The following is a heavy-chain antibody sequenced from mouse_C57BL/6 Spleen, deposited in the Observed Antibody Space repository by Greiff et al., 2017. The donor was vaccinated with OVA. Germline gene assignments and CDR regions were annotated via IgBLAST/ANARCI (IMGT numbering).Heavy chain of an antibody. D-gene: IGHD1-1*01. Sequence: EVKLVESGGGLVQSGRSLRLSCATSGFTFSDFYMEWVRQAPGKGLEWIAASRNKANDYTTEYSASVKGRFIVSRDTSQSILYLQMNALRAEDTAIYYCARDAGYGSPYYYAMDYWGQGTSVTVSS. CDR1: GFTFSDFY. CDR2: SRNKANDYTT. CDR3: ARDAGYGSPYYYAMDY. V-gene: IGHV7-1*01. J-gene: IGHJ4*01.